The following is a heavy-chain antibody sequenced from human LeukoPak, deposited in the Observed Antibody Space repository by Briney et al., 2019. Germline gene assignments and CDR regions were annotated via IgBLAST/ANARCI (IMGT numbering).Heavy chain of an antibody. CDR1: GFTFSSYA. J-gene: IGHJ4*02. D-gene: IGHD6-19*01. CDR2: IYSGGST. Sequence: GGSLRLSCAASGFTFSSYAMSWVRQAPGKGLEWVSVIYSGGSTYYADSVKGRFTISRDNSKNTLYLQMNSLRADDTAVYFCAREMKYSTGWYYFDFWGQGTLVTVSS. V-gene: IGHV3-53*01. CDR3: AREMKYSTGWYYFDF.